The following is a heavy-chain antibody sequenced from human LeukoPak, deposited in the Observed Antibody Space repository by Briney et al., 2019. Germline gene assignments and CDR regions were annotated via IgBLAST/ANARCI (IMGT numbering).Heavy chain of an antibody. V-gene: IGHV3-21*01. D-gene: IGHD7-27*01. J-gene: IGHJ4*02. CDR2: ISSSSYI. CDR3: ARDRGRRNWGTFDY. Sequence: PGGSLRLSCAASGFTFSSYSMNWVRQAPGKGLEWVSSISSSSYIYYADSVKGRFTISRDNAKNPLYLQMNSLRAEDTAVYYCARDRGRRNWGTFDYWGQGTLVTVSS. CDR1: GFTFSSYS.